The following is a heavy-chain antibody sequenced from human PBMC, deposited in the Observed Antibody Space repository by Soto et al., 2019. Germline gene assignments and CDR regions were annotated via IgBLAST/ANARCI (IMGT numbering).Heavy chain of an antibody. CDR2: IYWDDDK. CDR3: AHRGYYYDSSGYYSAAEYFQH. CDR1: GFSLSTSGVG. J-gene: IGHJ1*01. Sequence: QITLKESGPTLVKPTQTLTLTCTFSGFSLSTSGVGVGWIRQPPGKALEWLALIYWDDDKRYSPSLKSRLTIPKDTSKNQVVLTMPNMDPVDTATYYCAHRGYYYDSSGYYSAAEYFQHWGQGTLVTVSS. D-gene: IGHD3-22*01. V-gene: IGHV2-5*02.